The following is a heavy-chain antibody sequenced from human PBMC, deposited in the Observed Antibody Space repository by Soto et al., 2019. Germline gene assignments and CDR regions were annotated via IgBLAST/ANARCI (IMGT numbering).Heavy chain of an antibody. CDR1: GFTFGGSA. D-gene: IGHD6-19*01. CDR3: TRQTDAVQWLVVPTDYNFDY. V-gene: IGHV3-73*01. CDR2: VRSKTNSYAT. J-gene: IGHJ4*02. Sequence: LRLSCAASGFTFGGSAMHWVRQASGKGLEWVGHVRSKTNSYATAYAESVKGRFTISRDDSMNTAYLQMNSLKTEDTAVYFCTRQTDAVQWLVVPTDYNFDYWGQGTLVTVSS.